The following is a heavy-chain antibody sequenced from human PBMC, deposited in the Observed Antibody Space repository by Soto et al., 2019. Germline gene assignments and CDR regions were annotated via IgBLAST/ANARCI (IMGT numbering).Heavy chain of an antibody. Sequence: GGSLRLSCAASGFTFSSYAMSWVRQAPGKGLEWVSAISGSGGSTYYADSVKGRFTISRDNSKNTLYLQMNSLRAEDTAVYYCAKEGPMVRGVITHIGDYWGQGTLVTVSS. CDR3: AKEGPMVRGVITHIGDY. D-gene: IGHD3-10*01. J-gene: IGHJ4*02. CDR2: ISGSGGST. V-gene: IGHV3-23*01. CDR1: GFTFSSYA.